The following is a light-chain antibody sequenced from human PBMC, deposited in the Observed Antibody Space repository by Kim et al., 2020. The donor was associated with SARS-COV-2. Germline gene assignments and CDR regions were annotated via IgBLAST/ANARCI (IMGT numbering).Light chain of an antibody. J-gene: IGLJ3*02. Sequence: VALGQTVRITCQGDSLRSYYASRYQQKPGQAPVLVIYGKNNRPSGIPDRFSGSSSGNTASLTITGAQAEDEADYYCNSRDSSGNQVFGGGTQLTVL. CDR2: GKN. CDR3: NSRDSSGNQV. CDR1: SLRSYY. V-gene: IGLV3-19*01.